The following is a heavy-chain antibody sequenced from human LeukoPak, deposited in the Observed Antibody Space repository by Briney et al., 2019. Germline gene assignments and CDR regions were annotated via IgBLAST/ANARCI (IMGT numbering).Heavy chain of an antibody. CDR3: ASEETVTGRAFDI. CDR1: GYTFTSYA. CDR2: INAGNGNT. D-gene: IGHD4-17*01. J-gene: IGHJ3*02. Sequence: AASVKVSCKASGYTFTSYAMHWVRQAPGQRLEWMGWINAGNGNTKYSQKFQGRVTITRDTSASTAYMELSSLRSEDTAVYYCASEETVTGRAFDIWGQGTMVTVSS. V-gene: IGHV1-3*01.